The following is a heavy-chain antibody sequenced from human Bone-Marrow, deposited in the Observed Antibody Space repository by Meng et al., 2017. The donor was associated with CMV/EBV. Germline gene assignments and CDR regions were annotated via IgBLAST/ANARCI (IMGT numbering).Heavy chain of an antibody. CDR3: ARSLSGRGDYYYGMDV. Sequence: GGSLRLSCAASGFTFDDYAMHWVRQAPGKGLEWVSGISWNSGSIGYADSVKGRFTISRDNAKNSLYLQMNSLRAGDTAVYYCARSLSGRGDYYYGMDVWAQGTTVTVSS. CDR1: GFTFDDYA. CDR2: ISWNSGSI. J-gene: IGHJ6*02. V-gene: IGHV3-9*01.